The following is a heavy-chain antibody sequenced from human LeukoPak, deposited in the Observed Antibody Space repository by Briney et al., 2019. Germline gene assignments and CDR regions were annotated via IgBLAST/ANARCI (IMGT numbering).Heavy chain of an antibody. J-gene: IGHJ4*02. CDR3: ATRGAAGYYNY. Sequence: SETLSLTCTVSGGSISSYYWSWIRQPPAKGLEWIGYIYYSGSTNYNPSLKSRVTISVDTSKNQFSLKLSSVTAADTAVYYCATRGAAGYYNYWGQGTLVTVSS. V-gene: IGHV4-59*01. D-gene: IGHD3-9*01. CDR2: IYYSGST. CDR1: GGSISSYY.